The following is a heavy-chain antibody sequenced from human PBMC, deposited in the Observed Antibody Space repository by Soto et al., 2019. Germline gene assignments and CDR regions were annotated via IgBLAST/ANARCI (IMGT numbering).Heavy chain of an antibody. Sequence: GGSLRLSCAASGFTFSSYSMNWVRQAPGKGLEWVSSISSSSSYIYYADSVKGRFTISRDNAKNSLYLQMNSLRAEDTAVYYCARDFGGGDIVVVVAAAPYYFDYWGQGTLVTVSS. V-gene: IGHV3-21*01. D-gene: IGHD2-15*01. CDR1: GFTFSSYS. CDR3: ARDFGGGDIVVVVAAAPYYFDY. J-gene: IGHJ4*02. CDR2: ISSSSSYI.